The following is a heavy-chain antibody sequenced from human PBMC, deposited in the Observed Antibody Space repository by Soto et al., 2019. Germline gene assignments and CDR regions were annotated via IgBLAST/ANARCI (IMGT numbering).Heavy chain of an antibody. CDR1: GFTFSSYA. CDR2: IYSGGST. CDR3: ARVPAPCSSWPCYYYYGMDV. Sequence: PGGSLRLSCAASGFTFSSYAMTWVRQAPGKGLEWVSVIYSGGSTYYADSVKGRFTISRDNSKNTLYLQMNSLRAEDTAVYYCARVPAPCSSWPCYYYYGMDVWGQGTTVTVSS. D-gene: IGHD6-13*01. V-gene: IGHV3-53*01. J-gene: IGHJ6*02.